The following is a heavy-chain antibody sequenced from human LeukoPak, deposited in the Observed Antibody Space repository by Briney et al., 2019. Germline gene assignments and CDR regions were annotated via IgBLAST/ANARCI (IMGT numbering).Heavy chain of an antibody. D-gene: IGHD3-10*01. V-gene: IGHV4-30-4*01. Sequence: SETLSLTCTVSGGSISSGDYYWSWIRQPPGKGLEWIGYIYYSGSAYYNPSLKSRVIISVDTSKNQFSLRLSSVTAADTAVYYCAREMGVRGVMDAFDIWGQGTIVTVSS. CDR2: IYYSGSA. CDR1: GGSISSGDYY. CDR3: AREMGVRGVMDAFDI. J-gene: IGHJ3*02.